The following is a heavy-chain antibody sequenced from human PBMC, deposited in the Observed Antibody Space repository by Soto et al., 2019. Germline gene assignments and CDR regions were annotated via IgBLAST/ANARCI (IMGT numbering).Heavy chain of an antibody. CDR1: GYTFTSYY. Sequence: ASVRVSCKASGYTFTSYYMHWVRQAPGQGLEWMGIMNPSGGSTSYAQKFQGRVTMTRDTSTSTVYMELSSLRSEDTAVYYCARSLIPDTTGYEDASDIWGQGTMVTVSS. V-gene: IGHV1-46*01. J-gene: IGHJ3*02. CDR2: MNPSGGST. D-gene: IGHD1-26*01. CDR3: ARSLIPDTTGYEDASDI.